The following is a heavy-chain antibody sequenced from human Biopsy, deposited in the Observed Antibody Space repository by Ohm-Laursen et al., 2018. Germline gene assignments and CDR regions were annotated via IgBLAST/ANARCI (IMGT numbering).Heavy chain of an antibody. Sequence: TLSLTCAVYGGALSGFYWGWGRQTPREGGGGGGENKHSGSTNYKPSLDSRVAISADTSKNRFSLNLYSVTAADTAVYFCARGLPRIAPMVRGRRTWFDPWGQGTLVTVSS. V-gene: IGHV4-34*01. CDR2: NKHSGST. D-gene: IGHD3-10*01. CDR1: GGALSGFY. CDR3: ARGLPRIAPMVRGRRTWFDP. J-gene: IGHJ5*02.